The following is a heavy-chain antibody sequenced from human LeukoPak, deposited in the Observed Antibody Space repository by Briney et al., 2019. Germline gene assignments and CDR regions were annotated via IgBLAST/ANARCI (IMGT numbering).Heavy chain of an antibody. D-gene: IGHD6-6*01. CDR1: GCSISSYY. Sequence: SETLSLTCTVSGCSISSYYWSWIRQPPGKGLEWIGYIYFSGSTDYNPAPKSRVTISVHTSKKQFSLKLNSVTAADTAVYYCARQGGIAARQYYYGMDVWGEGTTVTVSS. V-gene: IGHV4-59*08. CDR2: IYFSGST. J-gene: IGHJ6*04. CDR3: ARQGGIAARQYYYGMDV.